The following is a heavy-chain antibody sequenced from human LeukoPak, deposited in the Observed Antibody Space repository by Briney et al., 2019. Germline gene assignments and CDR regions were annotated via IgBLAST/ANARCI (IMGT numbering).Heavy chain of an antibody. Sequence: GGSLRLSCAVSGFTFSNYWMHWVRQAPGKGLVWVSRINIDGSSTSYADSVKGRFTVSRDNSKNTLYLQMNSLRVEDTAVYHCARDSSDFSYWGHGTLVTVSS. CDR2: INIDGSST. V-gene: IGHV3-74*01. D-gene: IGHD3/OR15-3a*01. CDR1: GFTFSNYW. CDR3: ARDSSDFSY. J-gene: IGHJ4*01.